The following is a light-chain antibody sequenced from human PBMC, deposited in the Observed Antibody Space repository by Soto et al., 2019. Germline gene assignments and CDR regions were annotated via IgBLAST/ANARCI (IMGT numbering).Light chain of an antibody. CDR1: QGISSW. J-gene: IGKJ1*01. V-gene: IGKV1-12*01. CDR3: QQYYSFPCT. Sequence: DIQMTQSPSSVSASVGDRVTITCRASQGISSWLAWYQQKPGKAPKLLIYAASSLQSGFPSRFNGSGSGTDFTLTISSLQAADFATYYYQQYYSFPCTFGQGTQVAIK. CDR2: AAS.